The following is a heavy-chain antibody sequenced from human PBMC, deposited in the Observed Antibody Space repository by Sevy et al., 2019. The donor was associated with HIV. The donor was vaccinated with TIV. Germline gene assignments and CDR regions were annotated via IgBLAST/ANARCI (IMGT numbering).Heavy chain of an antibody. CDR2: IRYDGSNK. Sequence: GGSLGLSCAASGFSFSSYDMHWVRQAPGMGLEWVAVIRYDGSNKHYGDSVKGRFTISRDNSKNALYLQMSSLRAEDTAVYYCAREKVDTSMIFVEYYGMDVWGQGTTVTVSS. CDR1: GFSFSSYD. CDR3: AREKVDTSMIFVEYYGMDV. V-gene: IGHV3-33*01. D-gene: IGHD5-18*01. J-gene: IGHJ6*02.